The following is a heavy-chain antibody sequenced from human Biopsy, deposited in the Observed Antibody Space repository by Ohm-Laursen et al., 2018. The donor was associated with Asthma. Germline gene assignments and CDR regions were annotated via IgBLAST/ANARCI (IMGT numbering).Heavy chain of an antibody. CDR1: GFSFDDCA. V-gene: IGHV3-9*01. Sequence: SVRLSCAAPGFSFDDCAMHWVRQAPGKGLEWVSSISWNSGNIDYADSVKGRFTISRDNAKNSLYLQMQSLRPEDTAFYYCAKSADYYDSTDYLDFWGRGTLVTVSS. D-gene: IGHD3-22*01. J-gene: IGHJ4*01. CDR3: AKSADYYDSTDYLDF. CDR2: ISWNSGNI.